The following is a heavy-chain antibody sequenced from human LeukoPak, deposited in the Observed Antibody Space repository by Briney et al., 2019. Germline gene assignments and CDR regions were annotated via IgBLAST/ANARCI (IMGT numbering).Heavy chain of an antibody. V-gene: IGHV3-23*01. CDR2: ISGSGGST. J-gene: IGHJ3*02. CDR3: ALDTAMGGGAFDI. CDR1: GFTFSSYA. Sequence: QPGGSLRLSCAASGFTFSSYAMSWVRQAPGKGLEWVSAISGSGGSTYYADSVKGRFTISRDNSKNTLYLQMNSLRAEDTAVYYCALDTAMGGGAFDIWGQGTMVTVSS. D-gene: IGHD5-18*01.